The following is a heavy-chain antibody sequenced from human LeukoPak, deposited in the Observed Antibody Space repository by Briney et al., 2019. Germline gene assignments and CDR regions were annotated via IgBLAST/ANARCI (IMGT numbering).Heavy chain of an antibody. J-gene: IGHJ4*02. Sequence: GGSLRLSCAASEFTFSSYGMHWVRQAPGKGLEWVAVISYDGSNKYYADSVKGRFTISRDNSKNTLYLQMNSLRAEDTAVYYCAREGRCGGDCYYDYWGQGTLVTVSS. V-gene: IGHV3-30*03. CDR1: EFTFSSYG. CDR2: ISYDGSNK. D-gene: IGHD2-21*02. CDR3: AREGRCGGDCYYDY.